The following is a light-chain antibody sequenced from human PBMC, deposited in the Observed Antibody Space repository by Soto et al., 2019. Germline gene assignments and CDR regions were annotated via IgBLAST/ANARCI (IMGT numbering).Light chain of an antibody. V-gene: IGKV3-11*01. CDR2: DAS. CDR3: QQRSNWPT. J-gene: IGKJ2*01. CDR1: QSVSSY. Sequence: EIVLTQSPATLSLSPGERATLSCRASQSVSSYLAWYQQKPGQAPRLLIYDASNRATGIPARFSGSGSGTDFALTISRLEAEDFLVYYCQQRSNWPTFGQGTKLDIK.